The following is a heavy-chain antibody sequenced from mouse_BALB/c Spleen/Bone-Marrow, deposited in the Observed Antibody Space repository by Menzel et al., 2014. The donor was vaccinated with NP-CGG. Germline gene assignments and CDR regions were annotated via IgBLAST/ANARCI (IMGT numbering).Heavy chain of an antibody. Sequence: QVQLKDSGAELAKPGASVKMSCKASDYTFTSYWMHWVKQRPGQGLEWIGYINPSTGYTEYNQNFKDKATLTADKPSITAYMQLSSLTSEDSAVYYCTRSTGAMDYWGQGTSVTVSS. CDR2: INPSTGYT. J-gene: IGHJ4*01. CDR3: TRSTGAMDY. CDR1: DYTFTSYW. V-gene: IGHV1-7*01. D-gene: IGHD3-2*01.